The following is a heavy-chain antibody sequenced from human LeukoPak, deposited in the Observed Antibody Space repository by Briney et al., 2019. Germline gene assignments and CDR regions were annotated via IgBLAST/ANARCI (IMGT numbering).Heavy chain of an antibody. CDR2: ISSSSSYI. Sequence: PGGSLRLSCAASGFTFSSYTMNWVRQAPGKRLEWVSSISSSSSYIYYADSVKGRFTISRDNAKNSLYLQMNSLRAEDTAVYYCARVLLDTMIGPFGYWGQGTLVTVSS. CDR3: ARVLLDTMIGPFGY. J-gene: IGHJ4*02. CDR1: GFTFSSYT. D-gene: IGHD3-22*01. V-gene: IGHV3-21*01.